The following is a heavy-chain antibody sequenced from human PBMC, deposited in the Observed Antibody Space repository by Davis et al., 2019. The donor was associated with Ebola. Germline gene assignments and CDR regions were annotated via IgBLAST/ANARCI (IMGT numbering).Heavy chain of an antibody. J-gene: IGHJ3*02. Sequence: ASVKVSCKASGYTFTGYYMHWVRQAPGQGLQWMGWINPKSGGTKYAQTFQGRVTMTRDTSITTIYMELSRLTSDDMAVYYCARDQEGNDEAFDIWGQGTMVTVSS. CDR2: INPKSGGT. D-gene: IGHD1-1*01. V-gene: IGHV1-2*02. CDR3: ARDQEGNDEAFDI. CDR1: GYTFTGYY.